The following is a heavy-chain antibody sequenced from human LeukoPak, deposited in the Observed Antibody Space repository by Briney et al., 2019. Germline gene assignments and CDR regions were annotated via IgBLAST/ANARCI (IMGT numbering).Heavy chain of an antibody. V-gene: IGHV3-30-3*01. Sequence: PGRSLRLSCAASGFTFSSYAMHWVRQAPGKGLEWVAVISYDGSNKYYADSVKGRFTISRDNSKNTLYLQMNSLRAEDTAVYYCAKDPTTYDKRDYWGQGTLVTVSS. CDR3: AKDPTTYDKRDY. D-gene: IGHD3-22*01. CDR1: GFTFSSYA. J-gene: IGHJ4*02. CDR2: ISYDGSNK.